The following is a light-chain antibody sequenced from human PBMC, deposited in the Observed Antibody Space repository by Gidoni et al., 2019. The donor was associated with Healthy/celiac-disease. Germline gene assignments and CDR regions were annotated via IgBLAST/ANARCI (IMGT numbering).Light chain of an antibody. CDR1: QSVSSY. J-gene: IGKJ3*01. CDR2: DAS. CDR3: QQRSNWPRGFT. Sequence: ELVLTQSRATLSLSPGERATLSCRASQSVSSYLAWYQQKPGQAPRLLIYDASNRATGIPARFSGSGSGTDFTLTISSLEPEDFAVYYCQQRSNWPRGFTFGPGTKVDIK. V-gene: IGKV3-11*01.